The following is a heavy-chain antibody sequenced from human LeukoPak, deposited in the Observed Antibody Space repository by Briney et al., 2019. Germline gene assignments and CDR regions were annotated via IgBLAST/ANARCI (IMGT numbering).Heavy chain of an antibody. CDR2: INPSGGST. CDR3: ARDLIIITFGGGLAY. D-gene: IGHD3-16*01. J-gene: IGHJ4*02. CDR1: GYTFTSYY. Sequence: ASVKVSCKASGYTFTSYYMHWVRQAPGQGLEWMGIINPSGGSTSYAQKFQGRVTMTRDTSTRTVYMELTSLRSEDPAVYYCARDLIIITFGGGLAYWGQGTLVTVSS. V-gene: IGHV1-46*03.